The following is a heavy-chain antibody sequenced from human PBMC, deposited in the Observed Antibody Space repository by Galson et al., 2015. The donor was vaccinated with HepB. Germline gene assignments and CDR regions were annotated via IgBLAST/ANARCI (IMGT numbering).Heavy chain of an antibody. CDR1: GFTFSRYS. CDR2: ISRSSSPI. D-gene: IGHD3-10*01. CDR3: ARDATLSHYYGSGSYDQ. V-gene: IGHV3-48*02. Sequence: LRLSCAASGFTFSRYSMNWVRQAPGKGLEWGSYISRSSSPIYYADSVKGRFTISRDNAKNSLYLQMNSLRDEDTAVYYCARDATLSHYYGSGSYDQWGQGTLVTVSS. J-gene: IGHJ4*02.